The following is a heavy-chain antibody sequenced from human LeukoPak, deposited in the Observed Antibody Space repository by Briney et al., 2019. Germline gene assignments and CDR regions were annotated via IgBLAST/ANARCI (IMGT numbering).Heavy chain of an antibody. J-gene: IGHJ5*02. CDR2: INHSGST. CDR3: ARDSRFGSITVFGIIYENWFDT. V-gene: IGHV4-34*01. Sequence: SETLSLTCAVYGGSFSGYYWSWIRQPPGKGLEWIGGINHSGSTNYNPSLKSRVTISVDTSKNQFSLKLSSVTAADTAVYYCARDSRFGSITVFGIIYENWFDTWGQGTHVIVSS. CDR1: GGSFSGYY. D-gene: IGHD3-3*01.